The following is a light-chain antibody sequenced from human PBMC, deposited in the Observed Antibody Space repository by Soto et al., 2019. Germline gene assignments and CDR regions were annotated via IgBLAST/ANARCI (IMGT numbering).Light chain of an antibody. J-gene: IGKJ1*01. CDR3: QQYNSYPRT. Sequence: DFQMTQSPSTLSASVGDRVTITCRASQDISTHLNWYQQKPVKAPKLLIYAASSLQSGVPSRFSGSGSGTDFTLTISSLQTDDFSTYYCQQYNSYPRTFGQGTKVDIQ. CDR1: QDISTH. CDR2: AAS. V-gene: IGKV1-16*01.